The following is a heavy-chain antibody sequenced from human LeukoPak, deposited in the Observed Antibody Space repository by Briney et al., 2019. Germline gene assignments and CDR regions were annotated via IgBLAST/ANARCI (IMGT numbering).Heavy chain of an antibody. D-gene: IGHD4-17*01. Sequence: PTGGSLRLSCAASGFTFSNYGIHWVRQAPGKGLEWVAFRRYDGSIKYYADSVKGRFTISRDNSKNTLYLQMNSLRAEDTAVYYCAKDSVKVTTVRRVPHYMDVWGKGTTVTISS. CDR3: AKDSVKVTTVRRVPHYMDV. CDR2: RRYDGSIK. J-gene: IGHJ6*03. CDR1: GFTFSNYG. V-gene: IGHV3-30*02.